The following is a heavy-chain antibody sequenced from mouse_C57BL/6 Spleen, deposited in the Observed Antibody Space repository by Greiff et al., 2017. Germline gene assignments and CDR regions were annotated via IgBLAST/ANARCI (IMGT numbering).Heavy chain of an antibody. CDR3: TTRITTVVEGNFDY. Sequence: VHVKQSGAELVRPGASVKLSCTASGFNIKDYYMHWVKQRPEQGLEWIGRIDPEDGDTQYAPKFQGKATMTADTSSNTAYLQLSSLTSEDTAVYYCTTRITTVVEGNFDYWGQGTTLTVSS. J-gene: IGHJ2*01. CDR1: GFNIKDYY. CDR2: IDPEDGDT. V-gene: IGHV14-1*01. D-gene: IGHD1-1*01.